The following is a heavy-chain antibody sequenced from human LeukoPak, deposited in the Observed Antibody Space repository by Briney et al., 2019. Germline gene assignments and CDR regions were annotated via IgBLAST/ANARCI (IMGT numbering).Heavy chain of an antibody. CDR3: PPIVGGVPCFFYFDN. V-gene: IGHV3-23*01. D-gene: IGHD2-8*02. J-gene: IGHJ4*02. CDR1: GFTFSSYG. Sequence: GGSLRLSCAASGFTFSSYGMHWVRQAPGKGLEWVSMIRNSGGTTDYADSVKGRFTISRDTSRSTVYLQMNSLRAEDTAVYYCPPIVGGVPCFFYFDNWGQGTLVTVSS. CDR2: IRNSGGTT.